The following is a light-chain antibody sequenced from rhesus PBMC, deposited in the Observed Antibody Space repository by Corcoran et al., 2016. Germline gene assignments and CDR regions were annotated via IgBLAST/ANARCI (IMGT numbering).Light chain of an antibody. CDR1: LGITND. Sequence: DIQMTQSPSSLSASVGDRVTITCRASLGITNDLAWYQQKPGETPKLRIYEASLLQGGIPSWFSGSWSGADFTLTIISLQSEDFGTYYFQHYFTTPLSFGGGTKVELK. CDR2: EAS. CDR3: QHYFTTPLS. J-gene: IGKJ4*01. V-gene: IGKV1-25*01.